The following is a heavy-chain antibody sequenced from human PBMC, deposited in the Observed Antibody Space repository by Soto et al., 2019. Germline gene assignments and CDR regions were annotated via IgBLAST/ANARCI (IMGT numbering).Heavy chain of an antibody. V-gene: IGHV4-31*03. CDR3: AMREEYCSSTSCLFYYYYYMDV. CDR1: GGSISSGGYY. J-gene: IGHJ6*03. Sequence: SETLSLTCTVSGGSISSGGYYWSWIRQHPGKGLEWNWFIYYSGITYYNPSLKSRVTISVDTSKNQFSLMLSSVTAADTAVYYCAMREEYCSSTSCLFYYYYYMDVWGKGTTVTVSS. D-gene: IGHD2-2*01. CDR2: IYYSGIT.